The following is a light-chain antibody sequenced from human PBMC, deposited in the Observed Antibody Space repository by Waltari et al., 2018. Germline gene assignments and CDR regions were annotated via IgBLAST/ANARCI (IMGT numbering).Light chain of an antibody. J-gene: IGLJ1*01. Sequence: SYVLTQPPSVSVAPGTPAVITCAGDDIGIKTVHWYQQRPGQAPILVIYDDTDRPSGIPERFSASNSGNTATLTISRVEVGDEADYYCQVWDSNSDHCVFGSGTEVTVL. CDR1: DIGIKT. V-gene: IGLV3-21*04. CDR3: QVWDSNSDHCV. CDR2: DDT.